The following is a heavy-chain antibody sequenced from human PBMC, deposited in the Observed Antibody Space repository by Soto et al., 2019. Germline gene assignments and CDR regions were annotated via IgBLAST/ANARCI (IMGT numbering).Heavy chain of an antibody. Sequence: QVQLQESGPGLVKPSQTLSLTCTVSGGSISSGGYYWSWIRQHPGKGLEWIGYIYYSGSTYYNPYPEXRXTXSXXTSKNQFSLKLSSVTAADTAVYYCARVGGINWFDPWGQGTLVTVSS. J-gene: IGHJ5*02. CDR2: IYYSGST. V-gene: IGHV4-31*03. CDR1: GGSISSGGYY. CDR3: ARVGGINWFDP. D-gene: IGHD3-16*01.